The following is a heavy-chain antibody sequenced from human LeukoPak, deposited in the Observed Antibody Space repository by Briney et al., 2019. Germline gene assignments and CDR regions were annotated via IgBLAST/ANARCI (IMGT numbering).Heavy chain of an antibody. CDR3: ARRRGPYYYYYYMDV. V-gene: IGHV4-39*07. J-gene: IGHJ6*03. Sequence: SETLSLTCTVSGGSISSSSYYWGWIRQPPGKGLEWIGSIYYSGSTYYNPSLKSRVTISVDTSKNQFSLKLSSVTAADTAVYYCARRRGPYYYYYYMDVWGKGTTVTISS. CDR1: GGSISSSSYY. CDR2: IYYSGST.